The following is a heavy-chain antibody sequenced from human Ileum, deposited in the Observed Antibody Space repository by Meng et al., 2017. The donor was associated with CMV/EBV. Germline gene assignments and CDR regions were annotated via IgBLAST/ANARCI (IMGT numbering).Heavy chain of an antibody. CDR2: IYYSGST. CDR1: GGSISSGDYY. Sequence: SETLSLTCTVSGGSISSGDYYWSWIRQPPGKGLEWIGYIYYSGSTYYNPSLKSRVTRSVDTSKNQFSLTLSSVTAADTAVYYCARGQKAAITPRRSWFDPWGQGTLVTVSS. J-gene: IGHJ5*02. V-gene: IGHV4-30-4*08. D-gene: IGHD2-2*02. CDR3: ARGQKAAITPRRSWFDP.